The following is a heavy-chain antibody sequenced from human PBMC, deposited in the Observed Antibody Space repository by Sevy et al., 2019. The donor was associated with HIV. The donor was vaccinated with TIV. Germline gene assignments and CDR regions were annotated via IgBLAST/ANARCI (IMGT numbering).Heavy chain of an antibody. V-gene: IGHV3-30*18. CDR3: AKAQDGSGYSAYGMDV. Sequence: GGSLRLSCAASRFTFSSYGMHWVRQAPGKGLEWVAVIPYDGSNKYADSVKGRFTISRDNSKNTLYLQMNSLRPEDTAVYSCAKAQDGSGYSAYGMDVWGQGTTVTVSS. D-gene: IGHD3-22*01. J-gene: IGHJ6*02. CDR1: RFTFSSYG. CDR2: IPYDGSNK.